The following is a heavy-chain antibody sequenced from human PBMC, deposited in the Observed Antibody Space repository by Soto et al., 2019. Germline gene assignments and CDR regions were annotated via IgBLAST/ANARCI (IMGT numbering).Heavy chain of an antibody. V-gene: IGHV1-2*02. J-gene: IGHJ6*02. D-gene: IGHD3-22*01. CDR3: ARDLMQIVVVINRYYYYGMDV. CDR1: GYTFTGYY. Sequence: ASVKVSCKASGYTFTGYYMHWVRQAPGQGLEWMGWINPNSGGTNYAQKFQGRVTTTRDTSISTAYMELSRLRSDDTAVYYCARDLMQIVVVINRYYYYGMDVWGQGTTVTAP. CDR2: INPNSGGT.